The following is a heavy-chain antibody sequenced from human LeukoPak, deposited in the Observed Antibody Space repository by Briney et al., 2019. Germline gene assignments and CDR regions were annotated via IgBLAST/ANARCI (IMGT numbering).Heavy chain of an antibody. CDR1: GFTFDDYA. Sequence: GGSLRLSCAASGFTFDDYAMHWVRQAPGKGLEWVSGISWNSGSIDYADSVKGRFTISRDNSKNTLYLQMNSLRAEDTAVYYCATGPGTQRYFDLWGRGTLVTVSS. J-gene: IGHJ2*01. V-gene: IGHV3-9*01. CDR2: ISWNSGSI. D-gene: IGHD1-26*01. CDR3: ATGPGTQRYFDL.